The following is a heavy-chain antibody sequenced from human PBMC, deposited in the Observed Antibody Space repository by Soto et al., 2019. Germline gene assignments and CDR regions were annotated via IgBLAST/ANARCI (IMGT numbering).Heavy chain of an antibody. Sequence: GGSLRLSCAASGFTFSSYSMNWVRQAPGKGLEWVSYISSSSSTIYYADSVKGRFTISRDNAKNSLYLQMNSLRDEDTAVYYCELRYFDWLSNDAFDIWGQGTMVTVSS. J-gene: IGHJ3*02. V-gene: IGHV3-48*02. D-gene: IGHD3-9*01. CDR3: ELRYFDWLSNDAFDI. CDR1: GFTFSSYS. CDR2: ISSSSSTI.